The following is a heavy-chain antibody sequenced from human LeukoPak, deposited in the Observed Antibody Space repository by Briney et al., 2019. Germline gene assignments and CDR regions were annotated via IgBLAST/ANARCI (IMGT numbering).Heavy chain of an antibody. CDR3: ARAGDFSFKD. J-gene: IGHJ4*02. Sequence: GGSLRLSCAASGFTFSIYSMSWVRQAPGKGLEWVSYISSSSSTISYADSVKGRFTISRDNAENSLCLQMNSLRAEDTAVYYCARAGDFSFKDWGQGTLVTVSS. V-gene: IGHV3-48*01. CDR2: ISSSSSTI. CDR1: GFTFSIYS. D-gene: IGHD3-3*01.